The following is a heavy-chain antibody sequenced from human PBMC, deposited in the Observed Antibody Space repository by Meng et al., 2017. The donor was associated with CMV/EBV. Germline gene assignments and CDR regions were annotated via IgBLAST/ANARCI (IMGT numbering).Heavy chain of an antibody. J-gene: IGHJ5*02. CDR3: AREVRYCSSTSCYRFDP. D-gene: IGHD2-2*01. CDR2: IYYSGST. Sequence: GSLRLSCTVSGGSISSYYWSWIRQPPGKGLEWIGYIYYSGSTNYNPSLKSRVTISVDTSKNQFSLKLSSVTAADTAVYYCAREVRYCSSTSCYRFDPWGQGTLVT. V-gene: IGHV4-59*01. CDR1: GGSISSYY.